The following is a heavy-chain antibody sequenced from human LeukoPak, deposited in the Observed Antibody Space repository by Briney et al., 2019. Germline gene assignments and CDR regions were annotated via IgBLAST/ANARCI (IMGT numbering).Heavy chain of an antibody. V-gene: IGHV3-23*01. CDR3: ANRGDSSSWTDYYYYGIDV. J-gene: IGHJ6*02. CDR1: GFTFSSYA. D-gene: IGHD6-13*01. CDR2: ISGSGGST. Sequence: GGSLRLSCAASGFTFSSYAMSWVRQAPGKGLEWVSAISGSGGSTYYADSVKGRFTISRDNSKNTLYLQMNSLRAEDTAVYYCANRGDSSSWTDYYYYGIDVWGQGTTVTVSS.